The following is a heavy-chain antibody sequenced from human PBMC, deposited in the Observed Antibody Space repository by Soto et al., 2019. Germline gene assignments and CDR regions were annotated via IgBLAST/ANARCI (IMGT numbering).Heavy chain of an antibody. CDR1: GVTFRVYA. CDR3: AKRTTAMAVFFFEN. D-gene: IGHD6-19*01. J-gene: IGHJ4*02. V-gene: IGHV3-23*01. Sequence: PGGSLRLSCAASGVTFRVYAMAWVRQAPGKGLEWVSAISGDAVHTFYADSVKGRFTISRDNSKDTLYLQINSLRAEDTAVYYCAKRTTAMAVFFFENWGQGTLVTVSS. CDR2: ISGDAVHT.